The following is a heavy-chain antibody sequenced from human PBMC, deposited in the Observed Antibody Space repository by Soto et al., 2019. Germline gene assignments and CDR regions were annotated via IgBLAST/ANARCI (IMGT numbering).Heavy chain of an antibody. CDR2: TGGGGVST. J-gene: IGHJ3*02. D-gene: IGHD3-22*01. V-gene: IGHV3-23*01. CDR3: AKIVGDGSHHEAFDI. Sequence: EVQLLESGGGLVEPGGSLRLSCAASGFTFRSYAMTWVRQAPGKGLEWVSYTGGGGVSTYYADSVKGRFTSSRDDSKNTLYLQMNSLRAEDTALYYCAKIVGDGSHHEAFDIWGQGTMVTVSS. CDR1: GFTFRSYA.